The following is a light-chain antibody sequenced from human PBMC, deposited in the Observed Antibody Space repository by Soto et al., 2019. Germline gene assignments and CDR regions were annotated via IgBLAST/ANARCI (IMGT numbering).Light chain of an antibody. J-gene: IGKJ1*01. Sequence: EVVMTQSPATLSVSPGERATLSCRASQNVNANLAWYQQKPGQAPRLLIHGASTRATGIPARCSGSGFGTECILTISSLQSEDFAVYYCQQYNTWLGTFGQGTKVEGK. V-gene: IGKV3-15*01. CDR1: QNVNAN. CDR3: QQYNTWLGT. CDR2: GAS.